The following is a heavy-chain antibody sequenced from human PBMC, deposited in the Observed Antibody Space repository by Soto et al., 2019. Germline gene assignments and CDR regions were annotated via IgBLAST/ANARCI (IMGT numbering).Heavy chain of an antibody. Sequence: TSETLSLTCTVSGGSISSGGYCWSWIRQHPGKGLEWIGYIYYSGSTYYNPSLKSRVTISVDTSKNQFSLKLSSVTAADTAVYYCAREMRITTPLSYGMDVWGQGTTVTV. J-gene: IGHJ6*02. D-gene: IGHD4-4*01. CDR2: IYYSGST. CDR3: AREMRITTPLSYGMDV. CDR1: GGSISSGGYC. V-gene: IGHV4-31*03.